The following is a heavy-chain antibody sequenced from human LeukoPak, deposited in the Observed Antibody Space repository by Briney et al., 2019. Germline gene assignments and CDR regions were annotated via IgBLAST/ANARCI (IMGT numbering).Heavy chain of an antibody. D-gene: IGHD3-22*01. V-gene: IGHV3-30*02. CDR2: IRYDGSNK. J-gene: IGHJ3*02. CDR1: GFTFSSYG. CDR3: AKDFDSSGYFYAFDI. Sequence: GGSLRLSCAASGFTFSSYGMHWVRQAPGKGLEWVAFIRYDGSNKYYADSVKGRFTISRDNSKNTLYLQMNGLRAEDTAVYYCAKDFDSSGYFYAFDIWGQGTMVTVSS.